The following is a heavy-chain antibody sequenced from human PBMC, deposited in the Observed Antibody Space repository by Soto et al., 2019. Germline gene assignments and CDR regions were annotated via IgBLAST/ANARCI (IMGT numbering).Heavy chain of an antibody. J-gene: IGHJ6*02. CDR3: ARDLAYCGGDCYPYYYYGMDV. D-gene: IGHD2-21*02. CDR1: GYTFTGYY. V-gene: IGHV1-2*04. Sequence: ASVKVSCKASGYTFTGYYMHWVRQAPGQGLEWMGWINPNSGGTNYAQKFQGWVTMTRDTSISTAYMELSRLRSDDTAVYYCARDLAYCGGDCYPYYYYGMDVWGPGTTVTSP. CDR2: INPNSGGT.